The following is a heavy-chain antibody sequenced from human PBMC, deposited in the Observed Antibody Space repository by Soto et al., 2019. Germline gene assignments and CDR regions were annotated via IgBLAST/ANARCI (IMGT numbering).Heavy chain of an antibody. J-gene: IGHJ3*02. CDR2: IYSGGST. CDR3: ARAHALYYDSSVDAFDI. CDR1: GFTVSSNY. V-gene: IGHV3-53*01. D-gene: IGHD3-22*01. Sequence: EVQLVESGGGLIQPGGSLRLSCAASGFTVSSNYMSWVRQAPGKGLEWVSVIYSGGSTYYADSVKGRFTISRDNSKNTLYLQMNSLRAEDTAVYYCARAHALYYDSSVDAFDIWGQGTMVTVSS.